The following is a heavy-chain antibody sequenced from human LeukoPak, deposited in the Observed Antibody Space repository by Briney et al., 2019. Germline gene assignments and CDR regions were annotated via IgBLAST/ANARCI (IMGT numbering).Heavy chain of an antibody. J-gene: IGHJ6*03. V-gene: IGHV3-43D*03. CDR3: ARDSNNYYYYMDV. Sequence: PGRSLRLSCAASGFTFSSYEMNWVRQAPGKGLEWVSLISWDGGSTYYADSVKGRFTISRDNSKNSLYLQMNSLRAEDTAVYCCARDSNNYYYYMDVWGKGTTVTVSS. CDR2: ISWDGGST. CDR1: GFTFSSYE.